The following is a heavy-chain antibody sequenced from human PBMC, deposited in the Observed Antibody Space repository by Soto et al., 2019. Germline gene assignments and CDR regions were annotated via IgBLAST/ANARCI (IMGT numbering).Heavy chain of an antibody. D-gene: IGHD2-2*01. CDR1: RDRFWDYV. Sequence: CRDRFWDYVMPWTRQTPGMGLEHLCGVSSTGPNTYCADSVRGRFTISRDNSNNTLHLRMSSLRPEDTAVYYCVKGVVGCCSRTASCSPWFDPRGQGTVVTVSS. CDR2: VSSTGPNT. V-gene: IGHV3-64D*08. J-gene: IGHJ5*02. CDR3: VKGVVGCCSRTASCSPWFDP.